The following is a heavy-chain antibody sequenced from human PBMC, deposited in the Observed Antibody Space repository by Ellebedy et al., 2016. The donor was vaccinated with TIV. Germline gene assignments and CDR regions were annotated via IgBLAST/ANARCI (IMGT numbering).Heavy chain of an antibody. J-gene: IGHJ4*02. D-gene: IGHD1-7*01. CDR2: INTNSGAT. CDR3: ARDRAMGGGNYRTFEY. CDR1: GYTFTAYY. V-gene: IGHV1-2*02. Sequence: AASVKVSCKASGYTFTAYYIHWVRQAPGHELEWMGWINTNSGATFYAPKFQGRVTMTRDTSLTTAYMELRRLRSDDTAVYYCARDRAMGGGNYRTFEYWGQGTLVTVSS.